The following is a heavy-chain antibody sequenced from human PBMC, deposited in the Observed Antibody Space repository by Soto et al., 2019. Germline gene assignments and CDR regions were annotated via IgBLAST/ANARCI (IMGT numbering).Heavy chain of an antibody. CDR1: AFTFSSYW. CDR2: INSDGSST. J-gene: IGHJ6*02. Sequence: GGSLRLSCAASAFTFSSYWMHWVRQAPGKGLMWVSRINSDGSSTSYSDSVKGRFTISRDNAKNTLYLQMNSLRAEDTAVYYFVREGYWELPYYYYYRMDFWGQGTTVTGS. D-gene: IGHD1-26*01. V-gene: IGHV3-74*01. CDR3: VREGYWELPYYYYYRMDF.